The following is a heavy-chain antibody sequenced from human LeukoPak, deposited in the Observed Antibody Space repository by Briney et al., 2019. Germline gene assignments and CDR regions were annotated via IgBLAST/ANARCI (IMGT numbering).Heavy chain of an antibody. CDR1: GFTFSSHW. CDR2: INSDGSST. D-gene: IGHD6-13*01. CDR3: ARVKLATQTAWFDP. Sequence: GRSLRLSCAASGFTFSSHWMHWVRQAPGKGLVWVSHINSDGSSTSYADSVKGRFTISRDNAKNTLYLQMNSLRAEDTAVYYCARVKLATQTAWFDPWGQGTLVTVSS. V-gene: IGHV3-74*01. J-gene: IGHJ5*02.